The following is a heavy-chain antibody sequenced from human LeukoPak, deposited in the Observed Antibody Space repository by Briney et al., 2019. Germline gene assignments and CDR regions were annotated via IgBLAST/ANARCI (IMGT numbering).Heavy chain of an antibody. J-gene: IGHJ3*02. Sequence: ASVKVSCKASGYTFISYDINWVRQATGPGLEWMGWMNPNSGNTGYAQEFQGRVTMTRDTSISTAYMELSSLRSEDTAVYYCARVAHYDSSGLCGTDDPCDIWGQGTMVTVS. CDR3: ARVAHYDSSGLCGTDDPCDI. CDR1: GYTFISYD. CDR2: MNPNSGNT. D-gene: IGHD3-22*01. V-gene: IGHV1-8*01.